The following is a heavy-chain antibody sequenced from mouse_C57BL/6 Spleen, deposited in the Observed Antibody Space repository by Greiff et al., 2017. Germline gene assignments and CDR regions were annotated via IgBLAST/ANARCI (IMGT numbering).Heavy chain of an antibody. D-gene: IGHD2-13*01. V-gene: IGHV1-54*01. J-gene: IGHJ2*01. CDR1: GYAFTNYL. CDR2: INPGSGGT. Sequence: VKLQQSGAELVRPGTSVKVSCKASGYAFTNYLIEWVKQRPGQGLEWIGVINPGSGGTNYNEKFKGKATLTADKSSSTAYMQLSSLTSEDSAVYFCARGLEGLDYWGQGTTLTVSS. CDR3: ARGLEGLDY.